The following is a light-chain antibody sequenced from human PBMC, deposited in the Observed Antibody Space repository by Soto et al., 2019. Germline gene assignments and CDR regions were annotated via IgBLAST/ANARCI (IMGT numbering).Light chain of an antibody. CDR1: SSDVGGSNF. CDR3: VSYTSSNNYV. CDR2: DVA. Sequence: QSSLTQPASVSDSPGQSITVSCTGTSSDVGGSNFVSWYQQHPGKPPKLIIYDVANRPSGVSNRFSGSKSGSTASLIISRLQTEEEADHYCVSYTSSNNYVFGTGTKVTVL. J-gene: IGLJ1*01. V-gene: IGLV2-14*03.